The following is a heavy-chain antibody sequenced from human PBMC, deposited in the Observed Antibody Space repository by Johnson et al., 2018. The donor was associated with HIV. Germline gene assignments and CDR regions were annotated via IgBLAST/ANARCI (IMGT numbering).Heavy chain of an antibody. CDR2: IYSGGST. J-gene: IGHJ3*02. Sequence: VQLVESGGGLIQPGGSLRLSCAGSGFTVSSNYMNWVRQAPGKGLEWVSVIYSGGSTYYADSVKGRFTISRDNSENTLYLQMNSLRAEDTAVYYCAREGSQVAFDIWGQGTMVTVSS. CDR1: GFTVSSNY. CDR3: AREGSQVAFDI. V-gene: IGHV3-53*01.